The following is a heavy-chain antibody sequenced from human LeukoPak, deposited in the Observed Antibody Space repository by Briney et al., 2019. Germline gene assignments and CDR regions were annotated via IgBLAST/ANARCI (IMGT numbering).Heavy chain of an antibody. V-gene: IGHV3-9*01. CDR1: GFTFNDYA. Sequence: GGSLRLSCAASGFTFNDYAMHWVRHAPGKGLEWVSGISWNSGSIVYADSVKGRFTISRDNAKNSLYLQMNSLRAEHTALYYCGKAMGYCSVSGCYGYYYYCRDVWGKGTTVTISS. J-gene: IGHJ6*03. CDR2: ISWNSGSI. CDR3: GKAMGYCSVSGCYGYYYYCRDV. D-gene: IGHD2-15*01.